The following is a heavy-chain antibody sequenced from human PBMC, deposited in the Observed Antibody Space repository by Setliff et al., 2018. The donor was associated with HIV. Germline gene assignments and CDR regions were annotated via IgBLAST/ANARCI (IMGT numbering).Heavy chain of an antibody. CDR2: IYHSGNT. CDR3: ARGQGCGGGCHYAFEM. V-gene: IGHV4-38-2*02. J-gene: IGHJ3*02. Sequence: SETLSLTCTVSGDSISSDFYWGWIRQPPGKGLEWIGSIYHSGNTYYMPSLQSRVTISVAMSKNQFSLNLNSVTAADTAVYYCARGQGCGGGCHYAFEMWGQGTMVTVSS. CDR1: GDSISSDFY. D-gene: IGHD2-21*02.